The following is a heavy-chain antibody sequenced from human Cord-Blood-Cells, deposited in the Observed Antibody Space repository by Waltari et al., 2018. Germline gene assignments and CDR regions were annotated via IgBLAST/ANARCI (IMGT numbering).Heavy chain of an antibody. CDR1: GFTFSSYG. J-gene: IGHJ4*02. Sequence: QVQLVESGGGVVQPGRSLRLSCAASGFTFSSYGMHWVRQAPGKGLEWVAVISYDGSNKYYADSVKGRFTISRDNSKNTLYLQMNSLRAEDTAVYYCAKGTSSYWGQGTLVTVSS. V-gene: IGHV3-30*18. CDR2: ISYDGSNK. CDR3: AKGTSSY.